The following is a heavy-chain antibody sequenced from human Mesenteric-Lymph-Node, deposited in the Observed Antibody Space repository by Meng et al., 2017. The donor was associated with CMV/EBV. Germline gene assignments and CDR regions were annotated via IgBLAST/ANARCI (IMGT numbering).Heavy chain of an antibody. CDR1: GGTFSSYT. CDR3: AGGIAAAGSRWFDP. Sequence: QVQRVHSGAEVKKPGSSVTVSCKASGGTFSSYTISWVRQAPGQGLEWMGRIIPILGIANYAQKFQGRVTITADKSTSTAYMELSSLRSEDTAVYYCAGGIAAAGSRWFDPWGQGTLVTVSS. D-gene: IGHD6-13*01. CDR2: IIPILGIA. V-gene: IGHV1-69*02. J-gene: IGHJ5*02.